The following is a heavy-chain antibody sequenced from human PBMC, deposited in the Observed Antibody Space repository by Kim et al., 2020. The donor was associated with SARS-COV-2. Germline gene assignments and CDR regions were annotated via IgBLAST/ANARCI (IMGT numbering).Heavy chain of an antibody. CDR2: IRNKANSYTT. D-gene: IGHD6-13*01. V-gene: IGHV3-72*01. J-gene: IGHJ5*01. Sequence: GGSLRLSCAASGFIFSDHYMDWVRQAPGGGLEWVGRIRNKANSYTTEYAASVKGRFTISRDDSKNSLYLQMSSLKTEDTAVYYCASRRAADSLSEFGSWG. CDR1: GFIFSDHY. CDR3: ASRRAADSLSEFGS.